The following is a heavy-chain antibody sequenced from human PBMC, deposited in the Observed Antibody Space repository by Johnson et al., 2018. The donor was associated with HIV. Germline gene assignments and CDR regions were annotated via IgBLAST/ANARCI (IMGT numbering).Heavy chain of an antibody. CDR1: GFTFDDYG. D-gene: IGHD2-15*01. V-gene: IGHV3-20*04. CDR2: INWNGGST. J-gene: IGHJ3*02. Sequence: EVQLVESGGGLVQPGGSLRLSCAASGFTFDDYGMTWVRQAPGKGLEWVSGINWNGGSTGYADSVKGRFTISRDDAKNSLYLQMNSLRAEDTALYYCARGWSGSYYSNAFDIWGQGTMVTVSS. CDR3: ARGWSGSYYSNAFDI.